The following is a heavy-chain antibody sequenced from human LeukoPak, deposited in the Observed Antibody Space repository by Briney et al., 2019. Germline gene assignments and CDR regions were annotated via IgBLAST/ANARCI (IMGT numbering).Heavy chain of an antibody. D-gene: IGHD5-18*01. CDR1: GFTSSSCA. CDR3: GKSEAYSFAYGIDF. Sequence: PGGSLRLSCAASGFTSSSCALDWVRRAPGKGLEWVATVSDSGDRMYHADSVKGRFTISRDNSKNTIYLQMNSLRAEDTAVYYCGKSEAYSFAYGIDFWGEGTLVTVSS. J-gene: IGHJ4*02. CDR2: VSDSGDRM. V-gene: IGHV3-23*01.